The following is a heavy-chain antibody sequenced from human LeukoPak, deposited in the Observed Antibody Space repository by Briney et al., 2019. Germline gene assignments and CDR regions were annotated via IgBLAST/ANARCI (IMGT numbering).Heavy chain of an antibody. CDR3: ARFAAGGSYYYYMDV. J-gene: IGHJ6*03. Sequence: PGGSLRLSCAASGFTFSTYTMNWVRQPPGKGLEWVSNIATSSSTIYYADSVKGRLTISRDNAKNSLYLQINSLRADDTAVYYCARFAAGGSYYYYMDVWGKGTTVTVSS. D-gene: IGHD6-25*01. CDR1: GFTFSTYT. CDR2: IATSSSTI. V-gene: IGHV3-48*01.